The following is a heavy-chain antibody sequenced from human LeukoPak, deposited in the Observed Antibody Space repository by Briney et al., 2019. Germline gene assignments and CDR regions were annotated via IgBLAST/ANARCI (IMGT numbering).Heavy chain of an antibody. J-gene: IGHJ4*02. D-gene: IGHD3-22*01. Sequence: PSETLSLTCTVSGGSISSYYWSWIPQPAGKGLEGIGRIYTSGSTNYNPSLKSRVTMSVDTSKNQFSLKLSSVTAADTAVYYCARLVDSSGYYLDYWGQGTLVTVSS. CDR3: ARLVDSSGYYLDY. V-gene: IGHV4-4*07. CDR2: IYTSGST. CDR1: GGSISSYY.